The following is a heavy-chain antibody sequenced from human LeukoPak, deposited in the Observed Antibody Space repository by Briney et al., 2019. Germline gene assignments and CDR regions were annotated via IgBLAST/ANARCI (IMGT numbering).Heavy chain of an antibody. Sequence: PSETLSLTCIVSGGSIGNYYWNWIRQPPGKGLEWVGYTSYSGNTIYNPSLKSRDTISIDPFKNQLSLKVTSVTAADTAVYYCARNHGYFGMDVWGQGTTVTISS. V-gene: IGHV4-59*01. J-gene: IGHJ6*02. CDR1: GGSIGNYY. CDR3: ARNHGYFGMDV. CDR2: TSYSGNT.